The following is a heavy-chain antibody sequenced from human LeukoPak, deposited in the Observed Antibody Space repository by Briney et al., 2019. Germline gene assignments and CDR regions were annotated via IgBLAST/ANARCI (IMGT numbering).Heavy chain of an antibody. V-gene: IGHV4-38-2*01. CDR3: ARLQGQYYYDSSGYLY. CDR1: GYSISSGYY. Sequence: SETLSLTCAVCGYSISSGYYWGWIRQPPGKGLEWIGSIYHSGSTYYNPSLKSRVTISVDTSKNQFSLKLSSVTAADTAVYYCARLQGQYYYDSSGYLYWGQGTLVTVSS. CDR2: IYHSGST. J-gene: IGHJ4*02. D-gene: IGHD3-22*01.